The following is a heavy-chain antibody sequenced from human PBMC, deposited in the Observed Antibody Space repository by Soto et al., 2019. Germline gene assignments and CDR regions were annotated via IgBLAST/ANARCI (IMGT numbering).Heavy chain of an antibody. J-gene: IGHJ3*01. Sequence: SETLSLTCTVSGGSISSSSYYWGWIRQPPGKGLEWVGSIYYSGSTYYNPSLKGRFTISRDNAKNSLYLQMNSLEVEDTAIYYCARRALPYGAFDVWGQGTMVTVSS. CDR2: IYYSGST. CDR3: ARRALPYGAFDV. D-gene: IGHD3-10*01. CDR1: GGSISSSSYY. V-gene: IGHV4-39*01.